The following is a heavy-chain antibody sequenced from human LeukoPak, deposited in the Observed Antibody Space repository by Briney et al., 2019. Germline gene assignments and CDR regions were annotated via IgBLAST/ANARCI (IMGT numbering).Heavy chain of an antibody. D-gene: IGHD1-26*01. CDR3: VTVPSGSYADPLDY. V-gene: IGHV3-74*01. CDR2: INTDGSST. Sequence: GGSLRLSCAASGFTFSSYWMHWVRHAPGKGLVWVSRINTDGSSTSYADSVKGRFTISRDNSKNTLYLQMNSLRAEDTAVYYCVTVPSGSYADPLDYWGQGTLVTVSS. CDR1: GFTFSSYW. J-gene: IGHJ4*02.